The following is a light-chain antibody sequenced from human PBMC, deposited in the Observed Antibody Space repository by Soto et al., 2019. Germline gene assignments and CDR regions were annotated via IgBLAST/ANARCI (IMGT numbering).Light chain of an antibody. CDR3: SSYTRSSTVV. CDR1: SSDVGSYTY. CDR2: EVT. J-gene: IGLJ2*01. V-gene: IGLV2-14*01. Sequence: QSALTQPASVSGSPGQSITISCTGTSSDVGSYTYVSWYQQHPGKAPKLMIYEVTYRPSGVSTRFSGSKSGNTASLTISWLQAEDDADYYCSSYTRSSTVVFGGGTKLTVL.